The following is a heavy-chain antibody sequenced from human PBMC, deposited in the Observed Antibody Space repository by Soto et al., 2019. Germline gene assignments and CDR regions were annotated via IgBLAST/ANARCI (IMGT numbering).Heavy chain of an antibody. Sequence: PGGSLRLSCASSWFTVISNYMSWVRQAPGKGLEWVSVIYSGGSTYYAGSVKGRFTISGDNSKNTLYLQMNSLRAEDTAVYYCAKDLTRITMIVVVDPHGDRPGALTDYWGQGTLVTVSS. CDR3: AKDLTRITMIVVVDPHGDRPGALTDY. CDR2: IYSGGST. D-gene: IGHD3-22*01. J-gene: IGHJ4*02. V-gene: IGHV3-53*01. CDR1: WFTVISNY.